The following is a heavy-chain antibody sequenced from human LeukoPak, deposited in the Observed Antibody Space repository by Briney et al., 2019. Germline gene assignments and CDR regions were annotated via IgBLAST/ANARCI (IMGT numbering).Heavy chain of an antibody. Sequence: ASVKVSCKTSGYNFTSYDINWVRQATGQGPEWMGWMNPSSGNTGYAQNFQGRLDLTRNIALTTAYMELSSLTSEDTATYYCVRAAQEGRDSLTGVQTGIWFDPWGQGTLVTVSS. J-gene: IGHJ5*02. V-gene: IGHV1-8*01. CDR3: VRAAQEGRDSLTGVQTGIWFDP. D-gene: IGHD3-9*01. CDR1: GYNFTSYD. CDR2: MNPSSGNT.